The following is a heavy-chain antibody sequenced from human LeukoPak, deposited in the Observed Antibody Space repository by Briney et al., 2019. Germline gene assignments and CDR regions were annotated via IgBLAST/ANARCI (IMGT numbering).Heavy chain of an antibody. CDR3: AREKAGTYYDF. CDR2: INYSGTT. V-gene: IGHV4-30-4*01. CDR1: GDSIYSVAPY. D-gene: IGHD3-3*01. Sequence: PSETLSLTCAVSGDSIYSVAPYWSCIRPPPGKGLEWIGYINYSGTTYYNPSLKSRVTISMDTSKINASLKLGSVTAAGTAVYYCAREKAGTYYDFWGQGTLVIVS. J-gene: IGHJ1*01.